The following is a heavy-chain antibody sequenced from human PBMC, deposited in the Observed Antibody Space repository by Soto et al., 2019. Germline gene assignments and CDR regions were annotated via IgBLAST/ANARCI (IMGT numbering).Heavy chain of an antibody. CDR2: IRSKAYGGTT. Sequence: PGGSLRLSCTASGFTFGDYAMSWVRQAPGKGLEWVGFIRSKAYGGTTEYAASVKGRFTISRDDSKSIAYLQMNSLKTEDTAVYYCTSSITMIVVVINDAFDIWGQGTMVTVSS. D-gene: IGHD3-22*01. CDR3: TSSITMIVVVINDAFDI. V-gene: IGHV3-49*04. CDR1: GFTFGDYA. J-gene: IGHJ3*02.